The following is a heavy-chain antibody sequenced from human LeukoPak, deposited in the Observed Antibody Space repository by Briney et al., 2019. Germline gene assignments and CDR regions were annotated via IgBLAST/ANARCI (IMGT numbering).Heavy chain of an antibody. D-gene: IGHD2-15*01. V-gene: IGHV1-2*02. Sequence: ASVTVSCKASGYTFTGYYMHWARQAPGQGLEWMGWINPNSGGTNYAQKFQGRVTMTRDTSISTAYMELSRLRSDDTAVYYCARGVSWLEYYFDYWGQGTLVTVSS. J-gene: IGHJ4*02. CDR3: ARGVSWLEYYFDY. CDR1: GYTFTGYY. CDR2: INPNSGGT.